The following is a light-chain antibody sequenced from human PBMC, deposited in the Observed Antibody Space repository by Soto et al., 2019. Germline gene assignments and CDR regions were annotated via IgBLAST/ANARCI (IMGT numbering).Light chain of an antibody. J-gene: IGLJ2*01. CDR3: CSYAGSSSFRVL. V-gene: IGLV2-11*01. CDR2: GVS. Sequence: QSALTQPASVSGSPGQSITISCTGTSSDVGGYNYVSWYQQYPGKAPKLMIYGVSKRPSGVPDRFSGSKSGNTASLIISGLQAADEAEYYCCCCSYAGSSSFRVLFGGGTQLTVL. CDR1: SSDVGGYNY.